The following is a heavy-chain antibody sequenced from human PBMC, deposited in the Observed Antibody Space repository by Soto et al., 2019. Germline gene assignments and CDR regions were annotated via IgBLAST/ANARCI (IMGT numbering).Heavy chain of an antibody. CDR3: TRVDSSGYYRNDY. D-gene: IGHD3-22*01. J-gene: IGHJ4*02. CDR2: IRSKAYGGTT. Sequence: GGSLRLSXTASGFTFGDYAMSWVRQAPGKGLEWVGFIRSKAYGGTTEYAASVKGRFTISRDDSKSIAYLQMNSLKTEDTAVYYCTRVDSSGYYRNDYWGQGTLVTVSS. CDR1: GFTFGDYA. V-gene: IGHV3-49*04.